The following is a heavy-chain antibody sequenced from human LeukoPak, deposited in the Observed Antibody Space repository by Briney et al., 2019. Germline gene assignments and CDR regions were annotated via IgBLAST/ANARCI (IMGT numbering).Heavy chain of an antibody. D-gene: IGHD2-15*01. CDR1: GFTFRDYA. CDR2: ISGNGGST. J-gene: IGHJ6*02. CDR3: AMRPADCSSSSCPTINRYYYGMDV. V-gene: IGHV3-23*01. Sequence: GGSLRLSCAASGFTFRDYAMSWVRQAPGKGLEWVSAISGNGGSTYYADSVKGRFTISRDNSKNTLHMHLNSLRDEDTAMYYCAMRPADCSSSSCPTINRYYYGMDVWGQGTTVIVSS.